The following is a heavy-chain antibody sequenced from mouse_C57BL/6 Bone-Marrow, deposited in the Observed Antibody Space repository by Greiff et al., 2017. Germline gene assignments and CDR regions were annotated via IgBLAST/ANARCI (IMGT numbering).Heavy chain of an antibody. D-gene: IGHD2-4*01. J-gene: IGHJ4*01. Sequence: EVKLMESGGGLVQPGGSMKLSCAASGFTFSDAWMDWVRQSPEKGLEWVAEIRNKANNHATYYAESVKGRFTISRDDSKSSVYLQMNSLRAEDTGIYYCTRSYYDYVRYYAMDYWGQGTSVTVSS. V-gene: IGHV6-6*01. CDR3: TRSYYDYVRYYAMDY. CDR1: GFTFSDAW. CDR2: IRNKANNHAT.